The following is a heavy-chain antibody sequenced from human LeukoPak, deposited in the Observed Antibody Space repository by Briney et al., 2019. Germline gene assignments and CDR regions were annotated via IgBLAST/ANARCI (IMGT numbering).Heavy chain of an antibody. CDR2: ISSSSTI. D-gene: IGHD3-10*01. V-gene: IGHV3-48*01. CDR3: ARFSVYYGSGIDY. CDR1: GFTFSSFS. Sequence: PGGSLRLSCVASGFTFSSFSMNWVRQAPGKGLEWVSYISSSSTIKYADSVKGRFTLSRDNAKNSLYLQMSSLRAEDTAVYYCARFSVYYGSGIDYWGQGTLVTVSS. J-gene: IGHJ4*02.